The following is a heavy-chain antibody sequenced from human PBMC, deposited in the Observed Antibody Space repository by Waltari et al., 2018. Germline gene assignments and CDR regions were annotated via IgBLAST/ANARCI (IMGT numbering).Heavy chain of an antibody. J-gene: IGHJ4*02. V-gene: IGHV1-69*01. CDR2: IIPIFGTA. CDR1: GGTFSSYA. Sequence: QVQLVESGGGVVQPGGSLRLSCAASGGTFSSYAISWVRQAPGQGLEWMGGIIPIFGTANYAQKFQGRVTITADESTSTAYMELSSLRSEDTAVYYCARAYGDYYYFDYWGQGTLVTVSS. CDR3: ARAYGDYYYFDY. D-gene: IGHD4-17*01.